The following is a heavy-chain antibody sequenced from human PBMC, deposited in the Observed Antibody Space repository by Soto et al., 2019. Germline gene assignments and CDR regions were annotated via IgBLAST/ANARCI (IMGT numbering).Heavy chain of an antibody. CDR1: GDSISNSRW. Sequence: QVQLQESGPGLVKPSGTLSLTCAVSGDSISNSRWWTWVRQPPGKGLEWIGDIFHSGDTNYIPSLKSRVFISVDKSQNQFSLKVSSVTAAATAVYYCAYSTGWYRHDVWGQGTLVTVSS. V-gene: IGHV4-4*02. D-gene: IGHD6-19*01. J-gene: IGHJ3*01. CDR2: IFHSGDT. CDR3: AYSTGWYRHDV.